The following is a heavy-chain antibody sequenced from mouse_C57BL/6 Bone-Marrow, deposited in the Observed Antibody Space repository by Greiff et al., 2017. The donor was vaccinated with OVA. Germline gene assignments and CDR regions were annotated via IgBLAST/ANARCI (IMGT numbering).Heavy chain of an antibody. V-gene: IGHV2-5*01. J-gene: IGHJ4*01. D-gene: IGHD1-1*01. CDR3: AKRHYGSSFYAMDY. Sequence: QVQLQQPGPGLVQPSQSLSITCTVSGFSLTSYGVHWVRQSPGKGVEWLGVIWRGGSTDYNAAFMSRLSITKDNSKSQVFFKMNSLQADDTAIYYCAKRHYGSSFYAMDYWGQGTSVTVSS. CDR2: IWRGGST. CDR1: GFSLTSYG.